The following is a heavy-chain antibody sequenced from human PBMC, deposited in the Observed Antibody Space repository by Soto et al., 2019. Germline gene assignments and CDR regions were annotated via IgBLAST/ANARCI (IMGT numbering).Heavy chain of an antibody. CDR2: INPSGGST. CDR1: GDTFTSYY. CDR3: AREVKYQLLSTTTTLYYHYGMDV. V-gene: IGHV1-46*01. J-gene: IGHJ6*02. D-gene: IGHD2-2*01. Sequence: ASVKVSCKASGDTFTSYYMHWVRQAPGQGLEWMGIINPSGGSTSYAQKFQGRVTMTRDTSTSTVYMELSSLRSEDTAVYYCAREVKYQLLSTTTTLYYHYGMDVWGQGTTVTVSS.